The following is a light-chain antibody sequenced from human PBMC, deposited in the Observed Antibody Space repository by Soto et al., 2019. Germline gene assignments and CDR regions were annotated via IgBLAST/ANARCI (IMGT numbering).Light chain of an antibody. V-gene: IGLV2-14*01. J-gene: IGLJ1*01. CDR2: DVS. CDR3: SSYTTSSTFV. Sequence: QSALAQPASVSGSPGQSITISCTGTSSDVGGYDFVSWFQQHPGKAPKLMIYDVSIRPSGVSDHFSGSKSGNTASLTISGLQAEDEADYYCSSYTTSSTFVFGTGTKVTVL. CDR1: SSDVGGYDF.